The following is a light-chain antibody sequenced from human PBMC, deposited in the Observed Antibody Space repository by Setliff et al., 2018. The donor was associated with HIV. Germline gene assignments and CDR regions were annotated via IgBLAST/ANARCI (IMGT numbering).Light chain of an antibody. CDR1: SSNIGAGYD. V-gene: IGLV1-40*01. CDR3: QSFDGSLIHVV. CDR2: GNS. Sequence: QSVLTQPPSVSGAPGQRVTISCTGSSSNIGAGYDVHWYQQLPGTAPKLLIYGNSNRPSGVPDRFSGSKSGTSASLAITGLQAEDEADYYCQSFDGSLIHVVFGGGTK. J-gene: IGLJ2*01.